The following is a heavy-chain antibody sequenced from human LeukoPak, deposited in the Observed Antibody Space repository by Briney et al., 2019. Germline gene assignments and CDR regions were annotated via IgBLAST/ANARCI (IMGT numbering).Heavy chain of an antibody. D-gene: IGHD3-22*01. J-gene: IGHJ4*02. V-gene: IGHV4-59*01. Sequence: SETLSLTCTVSGGSTSSYYWSWIRQPPGKGLEWIGYIYYSGSTNYNPSLKSRVTISVDTSKNQFSLKLSSVTAADTAVYYCARDNEDSSGYSFDYWGQGTLVTVSS. CDR3: ARDNEDSSGYSFDY. CDR1: GGSTSSYY. CDR2: IYYSGST.